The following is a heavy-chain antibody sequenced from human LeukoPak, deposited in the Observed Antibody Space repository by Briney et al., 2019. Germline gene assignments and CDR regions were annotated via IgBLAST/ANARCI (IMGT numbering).Heavy chain of an antibody. J-gene: IGHJ4*02. D-gene: IGHD3-22*01. Sequence: GGSLRLSCAASGFTFSSYEMNWVRQAPGKGLEWVSYISSSGSTIYYADSVKGRFTISRDNAKNSLYLQMNSLRAEDTAVYYCARTYSSAHEYYLDYWGQGTLVTVSS. V-gene: IGHV3-48*03. CDR3: ARTYSSAHEYYLDY. CDR1: GFTFSSYE. CDR2: ISSSGSTI.